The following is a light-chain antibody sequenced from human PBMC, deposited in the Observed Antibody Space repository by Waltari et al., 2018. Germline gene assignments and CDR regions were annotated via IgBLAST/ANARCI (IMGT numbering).Light chain of an antibody. Sequence: IVLTQSPGTLSLSPGERATLSCRASQSVRRTLAWYQKKPGQAPRLLIYGASTRATGIPDRFSGSGSGTDFSLTISRLEPEDFAVYYCQHYVRLPATFGQGTKVEIK. V-gene: IGKV3-20*01. J-gene: IGKJ1*01. CDR3: QHYVRLPAT. CDR1: QSVRRT. CDR2: GAS.